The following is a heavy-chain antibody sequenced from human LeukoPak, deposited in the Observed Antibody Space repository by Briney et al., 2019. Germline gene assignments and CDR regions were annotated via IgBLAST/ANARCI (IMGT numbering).Heavy chain of an antibody. CDR3: AKSITMIEVVKGYCDY. J-gene: IGHJ4*02. Sequence: GGSLRLSCAASGFTFSSYAMSWVRQAPGKGLEWVSAISGGGGGTYYADSVKGRFTISRDNPKNTLYLQMNSLRAEDTAVYYCAKSITMIEVVKGYCDYWGQGTLVTVSS. CDR1: GFTFSSYA. CDR2: ISGGGGGT. V-gene: IGHV3-23*01. D-gene: IGHD3-22*01.